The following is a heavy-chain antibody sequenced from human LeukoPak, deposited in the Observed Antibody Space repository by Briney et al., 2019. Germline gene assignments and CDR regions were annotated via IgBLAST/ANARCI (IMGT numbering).Heavy chain of an antibody. D-gene: IGHD1-14*01. Sequence: ASVKVSCKASGYIFTDYYMHWVRQAPGQELGWMGRINPNSGGTNYAQKFQGRVTMTRDTSISTAYMELSRLRSDDTAVYYCARDRGKVSDYWGQGTLVTVSS. CDR1: GYIFTDYY. J-gene: IGHJ4*02. V-gene: IGHV1-2*06. CDR2: INPNSGGT. CDR3: ARDRGKVSDY.